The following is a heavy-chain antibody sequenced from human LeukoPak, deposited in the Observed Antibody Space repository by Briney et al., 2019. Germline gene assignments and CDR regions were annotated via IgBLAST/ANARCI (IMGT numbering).Heavy chain of an antibody. CDR3: ARLWRDIVVVPAAIAQFDY. Sequence: GASVKVSCKASGYTFTGYYMHWVRQAPGQGVEWMGWINPNSGGTNYAQKLQGRVTMTTDTSTSTAYMELRSLRSDDTAVYYCARLWRDIVVVPAAIAQFDYWGQGTLVTVSS. CDR2: INPNSGGT. D-gene: IGHD2-2*01. J-gene: IGHJ4*02. V-gene: IGHV1-2*02. CDR1: GYTFTGYY.